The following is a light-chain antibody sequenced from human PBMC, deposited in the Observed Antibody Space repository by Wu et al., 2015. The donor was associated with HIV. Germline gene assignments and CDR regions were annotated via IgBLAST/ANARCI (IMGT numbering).Light chain of an antibody. Sequence: DIQMTQSPSSLSASVGDRVTISCRASQSVRRWLAWYQQKPGKAPKLLIYTASNLESGVPSRFSGNGSGTDFTLTISNLQPDDFGTYYCQQYRSYSAWTFGQGTKVEIK. J-gene: IGKJ1*01. CDR2: TAS. CDR1: QSVRRW. V-gene: IGKV1-5*03. CDR3: QQYRSYSAWT.